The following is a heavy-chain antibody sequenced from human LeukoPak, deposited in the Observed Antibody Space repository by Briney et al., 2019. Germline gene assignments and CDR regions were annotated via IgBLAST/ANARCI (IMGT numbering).Heavy chain of an antibody. CDR1: GFTVSSNY. D-gene: IGHD3-10*01. Sequence: PGGSLRLSCAASGFTVSSNYMSWVRQAPGKGLEWVSVIYSGGSTYYADSVKGRFTISRDNSKNTLYLQMNSLRAEDTAVYYCARDGRARGGYYFDYWGQGTLVTVSS. CDR2: IYSGGST. CDR3: ARDGRARGGYYFDY. V-gene: IGHV3-53*01. J-gene: IGHJ4*02.